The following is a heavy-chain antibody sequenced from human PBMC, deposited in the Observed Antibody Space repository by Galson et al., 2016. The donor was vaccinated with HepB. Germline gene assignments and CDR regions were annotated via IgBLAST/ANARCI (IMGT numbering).Heavy chain of an antibody. CDR3: ALGQGFLADS. CDR2: IKQDGSAK. V-gene: IGHV3-7*05. Sequence: SLRLSCAASGFTFSSYWMNWVRQAPGKGLAWVAIIKQDGSAKYYVDSLKGRFTISRDNAKNSLYLQMSSLRPEDTAVYYCALGQGFLADSWGQGTLVTVSS. CDR1: GFTFSSYW. J-gene: IGHJ4*02.